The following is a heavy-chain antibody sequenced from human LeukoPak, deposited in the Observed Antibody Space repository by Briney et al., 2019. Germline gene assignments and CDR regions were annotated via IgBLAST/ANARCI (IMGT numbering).Heavy chain of an antibody. V-gene: IGHV1-69*13. J-gene: IGHJ6*02. CDR1: GGTFSSYA. CDR2: IIPIFGIA. D-gene: IGHD2-15*01. Sequence: ASVKVSCKASGGTFSSYAISWVRQAPGQGLEWMGGIIPIFGIANYAQKFQGRVTITADESMSTAYMELSSLRSEDTAVYYCAREVVVVVAATLDYYGMDVWGQGTTVTVSS. CDR3: AREVVVVVAATLDYYGMDV.